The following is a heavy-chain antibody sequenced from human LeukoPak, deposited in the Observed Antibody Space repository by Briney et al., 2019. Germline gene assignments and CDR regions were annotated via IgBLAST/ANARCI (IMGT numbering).Heavy chain of an antibody. CDR2: INPSGGST. D-gene: IGHD3-22*01. CDR3: ARGPPYYYDSSGYYSLNFDY. Sequence: GASVKVSCKASGHTFTSYYMHWVRQAPGQGLEWMGIINPSGGSTSYAQKFQGRVTMTRDTSTSTVYMELSSLRSEDTAVYYCARGPPYYYDSSGYYSLNFDYWGQGTLVTVSS. J-gene: IGHJ4*02. V-gene: IGHV1-46*01. CDR1: GHTFTSYY.